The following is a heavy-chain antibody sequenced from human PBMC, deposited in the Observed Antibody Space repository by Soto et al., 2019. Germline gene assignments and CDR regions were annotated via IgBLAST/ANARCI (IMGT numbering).Heavy chain of an antibody. D-gene: IGHD2-21*02. CDR2: IYYSGST. Sequence: SETLSRTGATSGGSISRYYWGWIGQPPGKGLEWIGYIYYSGSTNYNPSLKSRVTISADTSKNQFTLKLSSVTAADTAVYYCARGRSGGDWEYNWFDPWGQGTLVTVS. CDR1: GGSISRYY. CDR3: ARGRSGGDWEYNWFDP. V-gene: IGHV4-59*01. J-gene: IGHJ5*02.